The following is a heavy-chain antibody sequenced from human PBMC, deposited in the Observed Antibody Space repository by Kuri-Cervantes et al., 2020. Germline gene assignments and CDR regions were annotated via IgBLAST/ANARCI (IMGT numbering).Heavy chain of an antibody. Sequence: ASVKVSCKASGYTFTSYYMHWVRQAPGQGLEWMGIINPSGGSTSYSQKFQGRVTVTRGTSTSTVYMELSSLRSEDTAVYYCARCYDLLSGMDVWGQGNTVTVSS. CDR1: GYTFTSYY. V-gene: IGHV1-46*01. J-gene: IGHJ6*02. CDR3: ARCYDLLSGMDV. D-gene: IGHD3/OR15-3a*01. CDR2: INPSGGST.